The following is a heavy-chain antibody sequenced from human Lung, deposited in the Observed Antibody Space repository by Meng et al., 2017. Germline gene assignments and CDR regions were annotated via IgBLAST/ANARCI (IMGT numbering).Heavy chain of an antibody. J-gene: IGHJ4*02. CDR3: AILSHCTGGTCYPYDY. CDR1: GYTFTTYG. D-gene: IGHD2-15*01. Sequence: QVTLLQSGAEVKKPGASVQVSCKASGYTFTTYGIRWVRQAPGQGLEWMGWISPYNGYTSSIQKFQGRVTMTTDTSTSTAYMELMSLGSDDTAVYYCAILSHCTGGTCYPYDYWGQGTLVTVSS. CDR2: ISPYNGYT. V-gene: IGHV1-18*01.